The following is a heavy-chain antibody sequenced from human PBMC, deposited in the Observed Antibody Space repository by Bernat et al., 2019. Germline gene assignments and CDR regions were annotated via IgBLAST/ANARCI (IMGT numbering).Heavy chain of an antibody. CDR1: GGTFSSYA. CDR2: IIPILGIA. CDR3: ASPYCSSTSCYNDAFDI. D-gene: IGHD2-2*01. V-gene: IGHV1-69*09. J-gene: IGHJ3*02. Sequence: QVQLVQSGAEVKKPGSSVKVSCKASGGTFSSYAISWVRQAPGQGLEWMGRIIPILGIANYAQKFQGRVTITADKATNTAYMELSSLRSEDTAVYYCASPYCSSTSCYNDAFDIWGQGTMVTVSS.